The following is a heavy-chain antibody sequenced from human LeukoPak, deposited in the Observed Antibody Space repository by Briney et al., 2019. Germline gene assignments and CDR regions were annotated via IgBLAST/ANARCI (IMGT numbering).Heavy chain of an antibody. J-gene: IGHJ1*01. Sequence: GGSLRLSCSASGFXFSSYAIHWVRQAPGKGLEYLSAISSNGGSTYYADSVKGRFTISRDNSKNTLYLQMSSLRAEDTAVYYCVKPRGYCSSTSCGGGFQHWGQGTLVTVSS. V-gene: IGHV3-64D*06. D-gene: IGHD2-2*01. CDR2: ISSNGGST. CDR3: VKPRGYCSSTSCGGGFQH. CDR1: GFXFSSYA.